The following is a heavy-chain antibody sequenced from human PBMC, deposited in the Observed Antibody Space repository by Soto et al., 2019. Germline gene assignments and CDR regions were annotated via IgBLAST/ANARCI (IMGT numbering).Heavy chain of an antibody. CDR1: GGTFSSYA. J-gene: IGHJ4*02. CDR2: IIPIFGTA. CDR3: ARTHSSSWYENYFDY. D-gene: IGHD6-13*01. V-gene: IGHV1-69*06. Sequence: SVKVSCKASGGTFSSYAISWVRQAPGQGLEWMGGIIPIFGTANYAQKFQGRVTITADKSTSTAYMELSSLRSEDTAVYYCARTHSSSWYENYFDYWGQGTLVTVSS.